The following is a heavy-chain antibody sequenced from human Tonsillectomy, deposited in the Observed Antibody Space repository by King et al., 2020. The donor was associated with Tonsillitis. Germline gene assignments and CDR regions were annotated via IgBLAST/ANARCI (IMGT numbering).Heavy chain of an antibody. D-gene: IGHD3-22*01. V-gene: IGHV1-69*01. CDR1: GGTFSSYA. J-gene: IGHJ4*02. CDR3: ARGGDYYDSSGYATVLDY. CDR2: IIPIFGTA. Sequence: QLVQSGAEVKKPGSSVKVSCKASGGTFSSYAISWVRQAPGQGLEWMGGIIPIFGTANYAQKFQGRVTITADESTSTAYMELSSLRSEDTAVYYCARGGDYYDSSGYATVLDYWGQGTLVTVSS.